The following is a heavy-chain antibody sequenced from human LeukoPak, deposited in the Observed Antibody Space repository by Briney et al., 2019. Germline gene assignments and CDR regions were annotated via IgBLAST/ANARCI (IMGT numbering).Heavy chain of an antibody. D-gene: IGHD5-18*01. CDR2: INHSGST. J-gene: IGHJ6*04. CDR1: GGSFSGYY. V-gene: IGHV4-34*01. CDR3: AREDTAISGGDYDMVG. Sequence: SETLSLTCAVSGGSFSGYYWSWIRQPPGKGPEWIWEINHSGSTNYNQSLKSRATISIDESKNQFSLKLNTVTVDDTALYYCAREDTAISGGDYDMVGWGKGTKVTVSS.